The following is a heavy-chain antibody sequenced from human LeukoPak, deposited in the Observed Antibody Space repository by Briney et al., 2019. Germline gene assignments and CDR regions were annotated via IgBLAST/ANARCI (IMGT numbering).Heavy chain of an antibody. CDR1: GYTFTSYD. CDR2: MNPNSGNT. D-gene: IGHD3-3*01. V-gene: IGHV1-8*01. Sequence: ASVKVSCKASGYTFTSYDINWVRQATGQGLEWMGWMNPNSGNTGYAQKFQGRVTMIRNTSISTAYMELSSLRSEDTAVYYCARGKALRFLEWFPRRGMDVWGQGTTVTVSS. CDR3: ARGKALRFLEWFPRRGMDV. J-gene: IGHJ6*02.